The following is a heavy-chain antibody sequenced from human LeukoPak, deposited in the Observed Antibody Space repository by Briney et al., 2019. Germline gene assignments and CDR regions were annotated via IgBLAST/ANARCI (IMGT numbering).Heavy chain of an antibody. J-gene: IGHJ4*02. CDR3: AKDKTRGPGDY. D-gene: IGHD1-14*01. Sequence: PVGSLRLSCAASGFTFDDYAMHWVRQTPGKGLECVSLISEDGGDTWYADSVKGRFTISRDNSKNSLYLQMNSLRAEDTAFYYCAKDKTRGPGDYWGQGTLVTVSS. V-gene: IGHV3-43*02. CDR2: ISEDGGDT. CDR1: GFTFDDYA.